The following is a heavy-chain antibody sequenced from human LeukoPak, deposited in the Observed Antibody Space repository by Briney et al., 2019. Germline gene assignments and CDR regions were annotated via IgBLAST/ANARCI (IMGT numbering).Heavy chain of an antibody. Sequence: GGSLRLSCATSGFTFRSYAMSWVRQAPGKGLEWVSAISGSGGSTYYADSVKGRFTISRDNSKNTLYLQMNSLRAEDTAVYYCAKVILAVAGQYYFDYWGQGTLVTVSS. D-gene: IGHD6-19*01. CDR3: AKVILAVAGQYYFDY. J-gene: IGHJ4*02. V-gene: IGHV3-23*01. CDR1: GFTFRSYA. CDR2: ISGSGGST.